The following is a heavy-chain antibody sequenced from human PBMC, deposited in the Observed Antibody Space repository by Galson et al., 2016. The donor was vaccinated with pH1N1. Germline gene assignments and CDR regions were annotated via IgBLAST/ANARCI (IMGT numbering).Heavy chain of an antibody. CDR3: ARVMGRGWPEYSQD. D-gene: IGHD5-24*01. Sequence: SLRLSCAVSGFTVSDNYMNWVRQAPGKGLEWVSIIYSGGNTYYTDPVKGRFTISRDNSKNAVSLQMNILRVEDTGLYYCARVMGRGWPEYSQDWGQGTLVTVSS. J-gene: IGHJ1*01. V-gene: IGHV3-53*01. CDR1: GFTVSDNY. CDR2: IYSGGNT.